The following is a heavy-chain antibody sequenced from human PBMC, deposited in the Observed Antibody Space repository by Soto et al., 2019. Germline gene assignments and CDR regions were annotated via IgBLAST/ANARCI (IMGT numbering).Heavy chain of an antibody. J-gene: IGHJ4*02. CDR2: ISGYNGNT. D-gene: IGHD4-17*01. CDR1: GYTFTNYG. V-gene: IGHV1-18*01. Sequence: ASVKVSCKTSGYTFTNYGIDWVRQAPGQGLEWMGWISGYNGNTNYAQLFRGRVTMTTDTSTGTAYLEVRSLRSDDTAIYYCARGTTVTTHNFAFWGQGTLVTVSS. CDR3: ARGTTVTTHNFAF.